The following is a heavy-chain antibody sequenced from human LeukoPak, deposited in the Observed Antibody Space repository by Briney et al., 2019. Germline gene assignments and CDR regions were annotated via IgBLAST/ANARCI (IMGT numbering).Heavy chain of an antibody. V-gene: IGHV3-66*04. CDR1: GFTVSSNY. Sequence: GGSLRLSCAASGFTVSSNYMSWVRQAPGKGLEWVSVIYSGGSTYYADSVKGRFTISRDNAKNSLYLQMNSLRAEDTAVYYCARHGPLWYYYYMDVWGKGTTVTISS. CDR2: IYSGGST. CDR3: ARHGPLWYYYYMDV. D-gene: IGHD3-16*01. J-gene: IGHJ6*03.